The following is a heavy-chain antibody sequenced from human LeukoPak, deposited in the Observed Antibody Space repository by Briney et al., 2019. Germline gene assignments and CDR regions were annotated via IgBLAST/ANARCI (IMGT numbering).Heavy chain of an antibody. V-gene: IGHV3-21*01. CDR3: ARAPSLVDY. Sequence: PGGSLRLSCAASGFSFNDHSMNWVRQAPGKGLEWVSSISSSSSYIYYADSVKGRFTISRDNAKNSLYLQMNSLRAEDTAVYYCARAPSLVDYWGQGTLVTVSS. CDR2: ISSSSSYI. CDR1: GFSFNDHS. J-gene: IGHJ4*02.